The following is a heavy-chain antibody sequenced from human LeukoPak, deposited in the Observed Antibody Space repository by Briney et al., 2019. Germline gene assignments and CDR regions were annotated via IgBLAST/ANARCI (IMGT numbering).Heavy chain of an antibody. J-gene: IGHJ4*02. V-gene: IGHV3-23*01. D-gene: IGHD6-13*01. CDR1: GFTFSGYD. CDR3: AKDLVSSWYYFDY. Sequence: GGSLRLSCAASGFTFSGYDMSWVRQAPGEGLEWVSTISGSGSSTYYADSVKGRFTISRDNSKNTLYLQMSSLRAEDTAVYYCAKDLVSSWYYFDYWGQGTLVTVSS. CDR2: ISGSGSST.